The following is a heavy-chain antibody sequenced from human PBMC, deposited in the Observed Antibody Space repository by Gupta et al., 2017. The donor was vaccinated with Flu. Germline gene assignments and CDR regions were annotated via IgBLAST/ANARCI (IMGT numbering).Heavy chain of an antibody. V-gene: IGHV3-43*01. CDR1: GFAFEDYT. CDR3: ATFHGMDV. Sequence: EVQLMESGGAVVRPGGSLSLSCDAPGFAFEDYTMHWVRQRPGKGLEWVSVITWDGGDTNYADSVKGRFTMSRDNSKNSLYLEMTDLTTEDTALYYCATFHGMDVWGQGTTVTVSS. J-gene: IGHJ6*02. CDR2: ITWDGGDT.